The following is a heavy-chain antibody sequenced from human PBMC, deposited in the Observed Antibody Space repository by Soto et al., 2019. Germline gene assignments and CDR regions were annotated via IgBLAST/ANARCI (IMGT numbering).Heavy chain of an antibody. V-gene: IGHV6-1*01. D-gene: IGHD2-15*01. CDR1: GDSVSSNSAA. J-gene: IGHJ6*03. CDR3: ARGRRSGGSRGWYYMDV. CDR2: TYYRSKWYN. Sequence: SQTLSLTCAISGDSVSSNSAAWNWIRQSPSRGLEWLGRTYYRSKWYNDYAVSVKSRITINPDTSKNQFSLQLNSVTAADTAVYYCARGRRSGGSRGWYYMDVWGKGTTVTVSS.